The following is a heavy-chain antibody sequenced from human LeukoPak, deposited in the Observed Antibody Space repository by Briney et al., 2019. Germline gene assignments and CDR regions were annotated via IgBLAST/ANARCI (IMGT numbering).Heavy chain of an antibody. V-gene: IGHV4-59*01. J-gene: IGHJ3*02. CDR1: GGSISSYY. Sequence: SETLSLTCTVSGGSISSYYGSGIRQPPGKGLEWIGYIYYSGSTNYNPSLKSRVTISVDTSKNQFSLKLSSVTAADTAVYYCARSHPPAYSSSWFRSFDIWGQGTMVTVSS. CDR2: IYYSGST. CDR3: ARSHPPAYSSSWFRSFDI. D-gene: IGHD6-13*01.